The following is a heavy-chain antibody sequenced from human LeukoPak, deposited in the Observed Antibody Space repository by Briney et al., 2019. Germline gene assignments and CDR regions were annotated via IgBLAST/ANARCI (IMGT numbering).Heavy chain of an antibody. CDR1: GGSVSDYY. J-gene: IGHJ4*02. V-gene: IGHV4-59*02. CDR2: IYHTGST. CDR3: ARLGYCSGGSCYWGFDY. Sequence: SETLSLTCTISGGSVSDYYWSWIRQSPGKGLEWIGYIYHTGSTSYSPSLKSRVTISVDTSKNQFSLKLSSVTAADTAVYYCARLGYCSGGSCYWGFDYWGQGTLVTVSS. D-gene: IGHD2-15*01.